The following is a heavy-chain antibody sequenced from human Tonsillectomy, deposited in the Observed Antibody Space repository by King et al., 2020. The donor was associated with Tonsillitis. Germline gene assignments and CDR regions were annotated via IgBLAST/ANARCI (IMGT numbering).Heavy chain of an antibody. D-gene: IGHD3-16*01. CDR2: IIGGGDST. CDR3: AKDSSEADLWGA. J-gene: IGHJ5*02. Sequence: VQLVESGGDLVQPGGSLRVSCAASGFTFSSYALSLVRQAPGKGLDGVSSIIGGGDSTYYADSVKGRFAITRDNSKNTVFLQMNSLRVEDTAVYYCAKDSSEADLWGAWGQGTLVTVSS. V-gene: IGHV3-23*04. CDR1: GFTFSSYA.